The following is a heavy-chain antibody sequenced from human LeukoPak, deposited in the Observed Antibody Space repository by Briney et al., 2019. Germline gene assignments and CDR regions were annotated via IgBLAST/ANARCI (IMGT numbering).Heavy chain of an antibody. Sequence: QPGGSLRLSWAASGFTFSSYAMSWVRQAPGKGLEWVSAISGSGGSTYYADSVKGRFTISRDNSKNTLYLKMNSLRDEDTAVYYCAKDGSGSADGFDPWGQGTLVTVSS. CDR3: AKDGSGSADGFDP. J-gene: IGHJ5*02. V-gene: IGHV3-23*01. CDR1: GFTFSSYA. D-gene: IGHD3-10*01. CDR2: ISGSGGST.